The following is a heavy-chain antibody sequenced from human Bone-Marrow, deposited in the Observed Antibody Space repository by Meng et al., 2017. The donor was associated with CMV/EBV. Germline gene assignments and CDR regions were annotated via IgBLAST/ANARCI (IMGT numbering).Heavy chain of an antibody. D-gene: IGHD3-22*01. CDR2: IYHSGST. CDR1: GGSISSSNW. V-gene: IGHV4-4*02. Sequence: GSLRLSCAVSGGSISSSNWWSWVRQPPGKGLEWIGEIYHSGSTNYNPSLKSRVTISVDKSKNQFSLKLSSVTAADTAVYYCARAMIPPRGWFDPWGQGTLVTVSS. J-gene: IGHJ5*02. CDR3: ARAMIPPRGWFDP.